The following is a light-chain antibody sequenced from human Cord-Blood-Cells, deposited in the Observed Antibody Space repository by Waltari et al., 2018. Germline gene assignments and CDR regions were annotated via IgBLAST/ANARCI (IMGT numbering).Light chain of an antibody. CDR2: DAS. V-gene: IGKV1-5*01. CDR3: QQYNSYLYT. CDR1: QSISSW. Sequence: DIQMTQSPSTLSASVGDRVPITCRASQSISSWLAWYQQKTGKAPQLLIDDASSLESGVPSRFSGSGSGTEFTLTISSLQPDDFATYYCQQYNSYLYTFGQGTKLEIK. J-gene: IGKJ2*01.